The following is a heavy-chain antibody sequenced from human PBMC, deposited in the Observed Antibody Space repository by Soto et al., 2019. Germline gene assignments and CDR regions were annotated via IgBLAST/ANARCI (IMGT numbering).Heavy chain of an antibody. J-gene: IGHJ4*02. Sequence: GGSLRLSCAASGFTFGYYWMHWVLQPPGKGPEWVSRMTGDGRTTQYADSVKGRFTASRDNAKSTLYLQMNSLRAEDTAVYYCATAEVDYWGPGTLVTVSS. CDR3: ATAEVDY. V-gene: IGHV3-74*03. CDR1: GFTFGYYW. CDR2: MTGDGRTT.